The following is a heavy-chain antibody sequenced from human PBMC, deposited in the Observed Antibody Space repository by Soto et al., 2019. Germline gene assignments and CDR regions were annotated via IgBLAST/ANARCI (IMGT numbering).Heavy chain of an antibody. CDR1: GFTFSSYS. V-gene: IGHV3-21*01. Sequence: EVQLVESGGGLVKPGGSLRLSCAASGFTFSSYSMNWVRQAPGKGLEWVSSISSSSSYIYYADSVKGRFTISRDNAKNSLYLQMISLRAEDTAVYYCARAAVAGTDYWGQGTLVTVSS. CDR2: ISSSSSYI. D-gene: IGHD6-19*01. J-gene: IGHJ4*02. CDR3: ARAAVAGTDY.